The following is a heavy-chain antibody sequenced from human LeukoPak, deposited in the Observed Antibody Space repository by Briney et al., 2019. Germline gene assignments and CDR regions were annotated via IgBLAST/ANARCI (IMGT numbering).Heavy chain of an antibody. CDR3: ARGAAGTGAADY. V-gene: IGHV4-39*01. CDR1: GGSISSSSYY. D-gene: IGHD6-13*01. Sequence: SETLSLTCTVSGGSISSSSYYWGWIRQPPGKGLEWIGSIYYSGSTYYNPSLKSRVTISVDTSKNQFSLKLSSVTAADTAVYYCARGAAGTGAADYWGQGTLVTVSS. J-gene: IGHJ4*02. CDR2: IYYSGST.